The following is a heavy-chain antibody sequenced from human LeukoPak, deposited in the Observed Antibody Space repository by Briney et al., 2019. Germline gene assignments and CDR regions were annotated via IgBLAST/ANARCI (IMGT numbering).Heavy chain of an antibody. CDR3: ARVIQLRYFDWFEHLDY. V-gene: IGHV1-18*01. CDR1: GYMFTNYG. J-gene: IGHJ4*02. CDR2: ISAYNGNT. Sequence: GASVKVSCKASGYMFTNYGICWVRQAPGQGLEWMGWISAYNGNTNYAQKLQGRVTMTTDTSTSTAYMELRSLRSDDTAVYCCARVIQLRYFDWFEHLDYWGQGTLVTVSS. D-gene: IGHD3-9*01.